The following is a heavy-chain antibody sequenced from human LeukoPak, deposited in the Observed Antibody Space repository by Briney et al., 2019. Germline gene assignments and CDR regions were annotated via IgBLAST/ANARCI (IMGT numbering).Heavy chain of an antibody. CDR3: ARVTVKPDYYYYYYYMDV. CDR1: GGSFSGYS. CDR2: VSHGGNT. Sequence: SETLSLTCAVYGGSFSGYSWTWIRQPPGNGLQWIGEVSHGGNTRYNPSLKSRVTISVDTSKNQFSLKLSSVTAADTAVYYCARVTVKPDYYYYYYYMDVWGKGTTVTISS. J-gene: IGHJ6*03. V-gene: IGHV4-34*01. D-gene: IGHD2-21*01.